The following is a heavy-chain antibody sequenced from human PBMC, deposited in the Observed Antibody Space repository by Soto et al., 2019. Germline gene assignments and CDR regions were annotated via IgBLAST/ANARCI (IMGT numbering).Heavy chain of an antibody. J-gene: IGHJ4*02. CDR2: IIPILGIA. CDR3: ARDPASYYDILTGYYGLFW. CDR1: GGTFSSYT. D-gene: IGHD3-9*01. V-gene: IGHV1-69*04. Sequence: ASVKVSCKASGGTFSSYTISWVRQAPGQGLEWMGRIIPILGIANYAQKFQGRVTITADKSTSTAYMELSSLRSEDTAVYYCARDPASYYDILTGYYGLFWWGQGTLVTVSS.